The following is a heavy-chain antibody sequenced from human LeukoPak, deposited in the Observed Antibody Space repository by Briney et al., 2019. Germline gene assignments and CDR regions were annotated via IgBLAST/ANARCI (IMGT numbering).Heavy chain of an antibody. CDR3: ARDLGLLEIQLWFVY. CDR2: IYSGGST. CDR1: GFTVSSNY. Sequence: GGSLRLSCAASGFTVSSNYMSWVRQAPGKGLEWVSVIYSGGSTYYADSVKGRFTISRDNSKNTLYLQMNSLRAEDTAVYYCARDLGLLEIQLWFVYWGQGTLVTVSS. V-gene: IGHV3-53*01. D-gene: IGHD5-18*01. J-gene: IGHJ4*02.